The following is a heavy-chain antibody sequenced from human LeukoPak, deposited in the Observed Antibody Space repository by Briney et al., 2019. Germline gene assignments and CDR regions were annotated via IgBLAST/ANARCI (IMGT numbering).Heavy chain of an antibody. J-gene: IGHJ4*02. CDR1: GFTFSGYA. D-gene: IGHD1-1*01. V-gene: IGHV3-23*01. CDR3: AKSHASIWNVYDY. Sequence: GGSLRLSCAAPGFTFSGYAMSWVRLAPGKGLEWVSAITAGGDGTYYADSVKGRFTISRDNLKNMVFLQMNSLRAEDTAIYYCAKSHASIWNVYDYWGQGTLVTVSS. CDR2: ITAGGDGT.